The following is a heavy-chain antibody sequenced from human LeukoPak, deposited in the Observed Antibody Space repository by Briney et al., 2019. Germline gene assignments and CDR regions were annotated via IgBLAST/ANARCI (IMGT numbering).Heavy chain of an antibody. Sequence: ASVKVSCKASSYTFTSYGISWVRQAPGQGLEWMGWISAYNGKTNYAQKLQGRVTMTTDTSTSTAYMELRSLRSDDTAVYYCARDPDIVVVPAAITPHFDYWGQGTLVTVSS. CDR3: ARDPDIVVVPAAITPHFDY. D-gene: IGHD2-2*02. V-gene: IGHV1-18*01. CDR2: ISAYNGKT. J-gene: IGHJ4*02. CDR1: SYTFTSYG.